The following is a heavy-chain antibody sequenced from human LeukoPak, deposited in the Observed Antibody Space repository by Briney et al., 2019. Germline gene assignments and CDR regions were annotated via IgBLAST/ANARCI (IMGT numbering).Heavy chain of an antibody. CDR2: ISAYNGNT. V-gene: IGHV1-18*01. J-gene: IGHJ5*02. CDR1: GYTFTSYG. CDR3: ARDDIVVVPAARSWFDP. D-gene: IGHD2-2*01. Sequence: ASVKVSCKASGYTFTSYGISWVLQAPGQGLEWMGWISAYNGNTNYAQKLQGRVTMTTDTSTSTAYMELRSLRSDDTAVYYCARDDIVVVPAARSWFDPWGQGTLVTVSS.